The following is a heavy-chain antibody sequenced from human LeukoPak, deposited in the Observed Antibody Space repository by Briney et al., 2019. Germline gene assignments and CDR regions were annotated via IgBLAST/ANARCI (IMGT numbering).Heavy chain of an antibody. CDR2: IKQDGSEK. CDR1: GFTFSSYA. D-gene: IGHD6-13*01. J-gene: IGHJ4*02. Sequence: PGGSLRLSCAASGFTFSSYAMSWVRQAPGKGLEWVANIKQDGSEKDYVDSMKGRFTISRDNAKNSVSLQMNSLRAEDTAVYYCARIGYRSSSFDYWGQGTLVTVSS. V-gene: IGHV3-7*01. CDR3: ARIGYRSSSFDY.